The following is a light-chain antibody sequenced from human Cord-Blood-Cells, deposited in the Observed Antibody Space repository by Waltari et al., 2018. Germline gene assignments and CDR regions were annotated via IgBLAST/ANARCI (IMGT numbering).Light chain of an antibody. Sequence: EIVLTQSPATLSVSPGERATLSCRASQIVSSNLAWYQQKPGKAPRPLINGASPRATGIPARFSGSGSGTEFTLTISSLQSEDFAVYYCQQYNNWPRTFGQGTKVEIK. CDR2: GAS. J-gene: IGKJ1*01. CDR1: QIVSSN. CDR3: QQYNNWPRT. V-gene: IGKV3-15*01.